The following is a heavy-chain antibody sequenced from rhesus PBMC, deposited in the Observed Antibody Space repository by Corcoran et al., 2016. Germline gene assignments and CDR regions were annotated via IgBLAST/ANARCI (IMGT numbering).Heavy chain of an antibody. CDR3: AKALRWGLIDY. Sequence: QVQLQESGPGVVKPSETLSLTCAVPGGSISSYWGGWTGQPPGKGLEWIGQIHGGSGSTSYNPSLKSRVTISSDTSKNQFSLKLSSVTAADTAVYYCAKALRWGLIDYWGQGVLVTVSS. V-gene: IGHV4-147*01. CDR1: GGSISSYW. D-gene: IGHD1-44*01. CDR2: IHGGSGST. J-gene: IGHJ4*01.